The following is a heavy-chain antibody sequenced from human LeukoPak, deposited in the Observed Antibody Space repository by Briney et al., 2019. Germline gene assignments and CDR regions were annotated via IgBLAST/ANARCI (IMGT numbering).Heavy chain of an antibody. CDR1: GGSISSSNYY. CDR3: ARRSLEYNFFDP. D-gene: IGHD3-3*01. V-gene: IGHV4-39*01. J-gene: IGHJ5*02. Sequence: SETLSLTCTVSGGSISSSNYYWAWIRQPPGEGLEWIGSVYYSGNTYYNPSLKIGVTISVDTSKSQFSLKLTSLTAADTAVYYCARRSLEYNFFDPWGQGILVTVSS. CDR2: VYYSGNT.